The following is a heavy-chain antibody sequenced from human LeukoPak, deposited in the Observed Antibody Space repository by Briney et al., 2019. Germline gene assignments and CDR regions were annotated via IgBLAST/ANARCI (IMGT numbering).Heavy chain of an antibody. CDR1: GFTFSSYG. D-gene: IGHD3-22*01. CDR3: AKDSSMIVVLYYFDY. V-gene: IGHV3-30*02. CDR2: IRYDGSNK. J-gene: IGHJ4*02. Sequence: QAGGSLRLSCAASGFTFSSYGMHWVRQAPGKGLEWVAFIRYDGSNKYYADSVKGRFTISRDNSKNTLYLQMNSLRAEDTAVYYCAKDSSMIVVLYYFDYWGQGTLVTVSS.